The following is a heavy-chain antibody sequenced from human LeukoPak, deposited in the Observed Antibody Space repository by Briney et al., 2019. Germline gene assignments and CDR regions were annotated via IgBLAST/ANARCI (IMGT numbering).Heavy chain of an antibody. CDR2: ISYDGSNK. D-gene: IGHD6-13*01. V-gene: IGHV3-30*18. CDR1: GFTFSSYS. Sequence: PGGSLRLSCAASGFTFSSYSMNWVRQAPGKGLEWVAVISYDGSNKYYADSVKGRFTISRDNSKNTLYLQMNSLRAEDTAVYYCAKDQGYSSSWGVYYYYGMDVWGQGTTVTVSS. J-gene: IGHJ6*02. CDR3: AKDQGYSSSWGVYYYYGMDV.